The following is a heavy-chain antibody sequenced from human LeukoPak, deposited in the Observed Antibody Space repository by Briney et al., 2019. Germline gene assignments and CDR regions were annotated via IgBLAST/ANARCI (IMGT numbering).Heavy chain of an antibody. CDR1: GFTFSSYA. J-gene: IGHJ4*02. Sequence: GGSLRLSCAASGFTFSSYAMHWVRQAPGKGLEWAAVISYDGSNKYYADSVKGRFTVSRDNSKNTLYLQMNSLRAEDTAVYYCARDIRVYYDSSAVIKAFDYWGQGTLVTVSS. V-gene: IGHV3-30*04. CDR3: ARDIRVYYDSSAVIKAFDY. D-gene: IGHD3-22*01. CDR2: ISYDGSNK.